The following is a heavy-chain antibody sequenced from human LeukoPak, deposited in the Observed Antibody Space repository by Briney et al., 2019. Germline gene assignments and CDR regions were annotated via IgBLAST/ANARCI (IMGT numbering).Heavy chain of an antibody. CDR3: ARDIVGATILDY. J-gene: IGHJ4*02. CDR2: ISAYNGNT. D-gene: IGHD1-26*01. CDR1: GYTFTSYG. Sequence: GASVKVSCKASGYTFTSYGISWVRRAPGQGLEWMGWISAYNGNTNYAQKFQGRVTITADKSTSTAYMELSSLRSEDTAVYYCARDIVGATILDYWGQGTLVTVSS. V-gene: IGHV1-18*01.